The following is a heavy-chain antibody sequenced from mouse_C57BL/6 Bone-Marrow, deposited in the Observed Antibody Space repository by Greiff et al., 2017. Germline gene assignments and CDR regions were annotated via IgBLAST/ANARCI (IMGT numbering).Heavy chain of an antibody. V-gene: IGHV14-2*01. CDR3: TRSLIYYFTYY. CDR1: GFNIKDYY. CDR2: LDPEDGET. Sequence: EVKLVESGAELVKPGASVKLSCTASGFNIKDYYIHWVKQRTEQGLEWIGRLDPEDGETKYAPKFQDKATITADTSSNTAYLQLSSLTSEDTAVYYCTRSLIYYFTYYWGQGTTLTVSS. J-gene: IGHJ2*01. D-gene: IGHD1-1*01.